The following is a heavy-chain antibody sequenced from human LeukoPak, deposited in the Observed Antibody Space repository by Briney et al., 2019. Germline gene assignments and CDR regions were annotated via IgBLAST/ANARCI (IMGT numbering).Heavy chain of an antibody. D-gene: IGHD3-22*01. J-gene: IGHJ3*02. CDR2: IIPIIGIV. CDR1: GGTFTKYG. CDR3: ARWGNNYFDDSSAYYAADAFDI. V-gene: IGHV1-69*04. Sequence: ASVKVSCKASGGTFTKYGITWVRQAPGQGLGWMGRIIPIIGIVNVGQKFQGRVTITADKPTSTAYLELSNLRSEDTAVYYCARWGNNYFDDSSAYYAADAFDIWGQGTMVTVSS.